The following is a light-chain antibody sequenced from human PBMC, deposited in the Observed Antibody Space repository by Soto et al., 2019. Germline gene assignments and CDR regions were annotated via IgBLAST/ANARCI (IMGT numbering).Light chain of an antibody. J-gene: IGKJ4*01. CDR2: GAY. Sequence: DIQVTQSPASLSASVGDRVTITCRTSQSISDYLNWYQQQPGKAPKLLIYGAYTLQSGVPSRFSGSRSGTDFTLTISTLQPEDFATYYCQQNFRPPQVTFGGGTKVEIK. V-gene: IGKV1-39*01. CDR1: QSISDY. CDR3: QQNFRPPQVT.